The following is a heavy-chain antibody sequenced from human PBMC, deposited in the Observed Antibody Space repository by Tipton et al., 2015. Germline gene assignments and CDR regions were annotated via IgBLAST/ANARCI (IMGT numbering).Heavy chain of an antibody. CDR3: ACHDYDLLTRDYQTVDY. J-gene: IGHJ4*02. D-gene: IGHD3-9*01. CDR2: ISHGGNT. CDR1: AYSISTDYY. Sequence: TPSLTCAVSAYSISTDYYWVWIRQPPGKGLEWIGTISHGGNTFYNPSLKSRVTMSRDTSKNQFSLKLTSVTAADTAVYYCACHDYDLLTRDYQTVDYWGQGTRVTVSS. V-gene: IGHV4-38-2*01.